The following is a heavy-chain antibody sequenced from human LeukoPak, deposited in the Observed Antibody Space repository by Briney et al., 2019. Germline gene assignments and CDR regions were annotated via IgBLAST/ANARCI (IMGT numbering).Heavy chain of an antibody. V-gene: IGHV4-61*02. CDR3: ARATGYFDY. CDR2: IYTSGST. CDR1: GGSISSGSYY. Sequence: SETLSLTCTVSGGSISSGSYYWSWIRQPAGKGLEWIGRIYTSGSTNYNPSLKSRVTMSVDTSKNQFSLKLSSVTAADTAVYYCARATGYFDYWGQGTLVTVSS. J-gene: IGHJ4*02.